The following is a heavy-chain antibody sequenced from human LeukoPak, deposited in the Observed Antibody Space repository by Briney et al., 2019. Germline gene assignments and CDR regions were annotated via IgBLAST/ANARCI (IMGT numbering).Heavy chain of an antibody. D-gene: IGHD3-22*01. CDR1: GYTFTGYY. V-gene: IGHV1-8*02. CDR2: MNPNSGNT. Sequence: ASVKVSCKASGYTFTGYYMHWVRQATGQGLEWMGWMNPNSGNTGYAQKFQGRVTMTRNTSISTAYMELSSLRSGDTAVYYCARSRYHNYYDSSGYTYYYYGMDVWGQGTTVTVSS. J-gene: IGHJ6*02. CDR3: ARSRYHNYYDSSGYTYYYYGMDV.